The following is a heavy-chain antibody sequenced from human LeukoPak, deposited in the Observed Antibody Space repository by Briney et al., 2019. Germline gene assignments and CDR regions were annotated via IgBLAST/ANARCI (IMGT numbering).Heavy chain of an antibody. CDR2: IDPSDSYI. J-gene: IGHJ4*02. CDR3: ARQPRGTVVFDY. D-gene: IGHD4-23*01. Sequence: GESLKISCKGSGYSFTTYWIGWVRQMPGKGLEWMGRIDPSDSYINHSPSFQGHVSISADKSVSTAYLQWSSLKASDSAMYYCARQPRGTVVFDYWGQGTLVTVSS. V-gene: IGHV5-10-1*01. CDR1: GYSFTTYW.